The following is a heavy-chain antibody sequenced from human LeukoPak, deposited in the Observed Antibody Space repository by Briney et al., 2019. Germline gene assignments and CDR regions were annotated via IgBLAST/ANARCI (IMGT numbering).Heavy chain of an antibody. CDR3: ARGGSDSSGYYYGVDY. Sequence: ASVKVSCKASGGTFSSYAISWVRQAPGQGLEWMGGIIPIFGTANYAQKFRGRVTITADKSTSTAYMELSSLRSEDTAVYYCARGGSDSSGYYYGVDYWGQGTLVTVSS. CDR1: GGTFSSYA. V-gene: IGHV1-69*06. CDR2: IIPIFGTA. D-gene: IGHD3-22*01. J-gene: IGHJ4*02.